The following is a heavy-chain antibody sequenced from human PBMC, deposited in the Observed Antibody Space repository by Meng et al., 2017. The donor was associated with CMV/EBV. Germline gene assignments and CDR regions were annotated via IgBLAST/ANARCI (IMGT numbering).Heavy chain of an antibody. CDR3: AREGYCGGDCFYDY. J-gene: IGHJ4*02. D-gene: IGHD2-21*02. CDR2: IIPIFGTA. CDR1: GGSFSRYA. V-gene: IGHV1-69*12. Sequence: QVQRGRSVAGGEQPGASGRVSCKASGGSFSRYACSWVRQAPGQGLEWRGGIIPIFGTANYAQKFQGRVTITADESTSTAYMELSSLRSEDTAVYYCAREGYCGGDCFYDYWGQGTLVTVSS.